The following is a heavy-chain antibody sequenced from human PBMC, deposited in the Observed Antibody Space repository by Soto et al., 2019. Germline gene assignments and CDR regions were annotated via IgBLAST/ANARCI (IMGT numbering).Heavy chain of an antibody. J-gene: IGHJ5*02. CDR3: ARVTTVTTFNWFDP. Sequence: GASVKVSCKASGYTFTSYAMHWVRQAPGQRLEWMGWINAGNGNTKYSQKFQGRVTITRDTSASTAYMELSSLRSEDTAVYYCARVTTVTTFNWFDPWGQGTLVTVSS. V-gene: IGHV1-3*01. CDR1: GYTFTSYA. D-gene: IGHD4-17*01. CDR2: INAGNGNT.